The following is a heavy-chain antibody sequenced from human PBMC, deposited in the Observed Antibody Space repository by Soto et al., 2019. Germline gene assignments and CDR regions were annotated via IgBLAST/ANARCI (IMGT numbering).Heavy chain of an antibody. D-gene: IGHD2-21*01. V-gene: IGHV1-46*01. CDR2: INPSGGST. Sequence: VKGSCKASGYTLTSYYIHRVRKTTGQGLEWMGIINPSGGSTSYAQKFQGRVTMTRDTSTSTVYMELSSLRSEDTAVYYYARGLLGGTDAFDIWGQGTMVTVSS. CDR1: GYTLTSYY. CDR3: ARGLLGGTDAFDI. J-gene: IGHJ3*02.